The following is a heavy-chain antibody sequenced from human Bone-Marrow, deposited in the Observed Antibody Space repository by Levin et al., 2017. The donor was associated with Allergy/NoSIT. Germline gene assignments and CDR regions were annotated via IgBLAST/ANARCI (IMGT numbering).Heavy chain of an antibody. Sequence: GGSLRLSCAASGFTVSRNYMSWVRQAPGKGLEWVSLIYSNGDTQYADSVKGRFTISRDNSRNTLYLQMNSLRGDDTAVYYCARNGVGTAAGTPWGQGTLVTVSS. CDR3: ARNGVGTAAGTP. D-gene: IGHD6-13*01. J-gene: IGHJ4*02. CDR1: GFTVSRNY. V-gene: IGHV3-66*01. CDR2: IYSNGDT.